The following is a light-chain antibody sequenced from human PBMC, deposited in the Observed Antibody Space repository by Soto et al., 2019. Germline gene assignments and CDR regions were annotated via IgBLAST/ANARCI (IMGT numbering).Light chain of an antibody. Sequence: QSALTQPASVSGSPGQSNTISCTGTSSDVGGYNYVSWYQHHPGKAPKLMISEVSNRPSGVSNRFSGSKSGNTASLTISGLQAEDEADYYCSSYTSSTTLVFGGGTKVTVL. CDR3: SSYTSSTTLV. CDR1: SSDVGGYNY. J-gene: IGLJ2*01. V-gene: IGLV2-14*01. CDR2: EVS.